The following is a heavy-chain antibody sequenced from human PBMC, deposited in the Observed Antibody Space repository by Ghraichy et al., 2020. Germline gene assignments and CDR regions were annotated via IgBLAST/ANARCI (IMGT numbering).Heavy chain of an antibody. CDR3: ARDLYDFWSGYRGLAYGMEV. V-gene: IGHV3-7*04. Sequence: GGSLRLSCAASGFTFSNNWMSWVRQAPGKGLEWVANIKQDGSEKYYVDSVKGRFTISRDNAKNSLYLQMNSLRVEDTAVYYCARDLYDFWSGYRGLAYGMEVWGQGTTVNVS. CDR1: GFTFSNNW. D-gene: IGHD3-3*01. J-gene: IGHJ6*02. CDR2: IKQDGSEK.